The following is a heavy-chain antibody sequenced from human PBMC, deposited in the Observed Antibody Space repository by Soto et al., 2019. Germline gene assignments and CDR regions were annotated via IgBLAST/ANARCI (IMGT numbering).Heavy chain of an antibody. CDR3: ARGVYGSGNYYTAPSDFDI. J-gene: IGHJ3*02. D-gene: IGHD3-10*01. CDR1: GGTLSDHG. V-gene: IGHV1-69*06. CDR2: TIPVFNTA. Sequence: QVQLEQSGAEVKKPGSSVKVSCKASGGTLSDHGVAWLRQAPGQGLEWMGGTIPVFNTAKYAQKLQVRVTVTADKFTNKAYMVLSSLRSADTALFFCARGVYGSGNYYTAPSDFDIWGQGTMVIVSS.